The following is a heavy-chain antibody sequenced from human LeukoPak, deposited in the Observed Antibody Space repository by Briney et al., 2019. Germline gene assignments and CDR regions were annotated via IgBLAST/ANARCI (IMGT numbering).Heavy chain of an antibody. J-gene: IGHJ5*02. CDR3: ARGARLRWFDP. CDR2: INHSGST. V-gene: IGHV4-34*01. CDR1: GGSFSGYY. D-gene: IGHD4-17*01. Sequence: PSETLSLTCAVYGGSFSGYYWSWIRQPPGKGLEWIGEINHSGSTNYNPSLKSRVTISVDMSKNQFSLKLSSVTAADTAVYYCARGARLRWFDPWGQGTLVTVSS.